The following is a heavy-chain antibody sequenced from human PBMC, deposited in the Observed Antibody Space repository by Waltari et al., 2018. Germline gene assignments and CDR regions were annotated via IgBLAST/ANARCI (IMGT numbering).Heavy chain of an antibody. Sequence: QVQLQQWGAGLLKPSETLSLTCAVYGGSFSGYYWSWIRQPPGKGLEWIGEINHSGSTNYNPSLKSRVTISVDTSKNQFSLKLSSVTAADTAVYYCARFPRGRAARSPAFDYWGQGTLVTVSS. CDR2: INHSGST. CDR3: ARFPRGRAARSPAFDY. CDR1: GGSFSGYY. V-gene: IGHV4-34*01. D-gene: IGHD6-6*01. J-gene: IGHJ4*02.